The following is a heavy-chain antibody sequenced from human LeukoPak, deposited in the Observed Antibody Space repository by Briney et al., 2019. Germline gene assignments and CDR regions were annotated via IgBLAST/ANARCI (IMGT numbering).Heavy chain of an antibody. CDR1: GGSISSGSYY. D-gene: IGHD1-26*01. J-gene: IGHJ3*02. CDR2: IYTSGST. V-gene: IGHV4-61*02. CDR3: ARDSRRELLHAFDI. Sequence: SQTLSLTCTVSGGSISSGSYYWSWIRQPAGKGLEWIGRIYTSGSTNYNPSLKSRVTISIDTSKNQFSLKLSSVTAADTAVYYCARDSRRELLHAFDIWGQGTMVTVSS.